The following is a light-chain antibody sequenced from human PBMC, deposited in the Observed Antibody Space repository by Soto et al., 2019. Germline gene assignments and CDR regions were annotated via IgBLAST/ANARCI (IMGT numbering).Light chain of an antibody. J-gene: IGKJ2*01. CDR1: QSVGSN. CDR3: QQYNNWPPYT. Sequence: EIVMTQSPATLSVSPGERATLSCRASQSVGSNLAWYQQKPSQAPRLLIYGSSTTATGIPARFSGSGSGTEFTLTISSLQSEDFAVYYCQQYNNWPPYTFGQGTKLEI. CDR2: GSS. V-gene: IGKV3-15*01.